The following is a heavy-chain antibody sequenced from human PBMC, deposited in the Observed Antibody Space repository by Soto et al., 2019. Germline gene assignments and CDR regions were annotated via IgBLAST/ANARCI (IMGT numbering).Heavy chain of an antibody. CDR2: ISGSGGST. CDR3: AKDVVGATGY. CDR1: GFTFSRYA. V-gene: IGHV3-23*01. J-gene: IGHJ4*02. Sequence: GGSLRLSCAASGFTFSRYAMSWVRQAPGKGLEWVSAISGSGGSTYYADSVKGRFTISRDNSKNTLNLQMNSLRAEDTALYYCAKDVVGATGYWGQGTLVTVSS. D-gene: IGHD1-26*01.